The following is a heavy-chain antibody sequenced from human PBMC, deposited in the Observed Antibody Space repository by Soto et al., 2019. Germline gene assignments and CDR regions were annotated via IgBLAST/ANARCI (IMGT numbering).Heavy chain of an antibody. J-gene: IGHJ4*02. CDR1: GGTFSSYA. CDR2: IIPSLGTA. D-gene: IGHD6-13*01. Sequence: QVQLVQSGAEVKKPGSSVKVSCKASGGTFSSYAISWVRQAPGQGPEWMGGIIPSLGTANYAQKFQGRVTITADESTSTAYMELSSLRSEDTAVYYCARGPFIAAAPYYFDYWGQGTLVTVSS. CDR3: ARGPFIAAAPYYFDY. V-gene: IGHV1-69*01.